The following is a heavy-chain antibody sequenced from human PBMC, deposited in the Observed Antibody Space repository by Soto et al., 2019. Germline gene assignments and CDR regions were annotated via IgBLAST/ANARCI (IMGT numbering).Heavy chain of an antibody. V-gene: IGHV4-59*08. D-gene: IGHD3-9*01. CDR1: GGSISSYY. CDR2: IYYSGST. J-gene: IGHJ4*02. Sequence: SETLSLTCTVSGGSISSYYWSWIRQPPGKGLEWIGYIYYSGSTNYNPSLKSRVTISVDTSKNQFSLKLSSVTAADTAVYYCARSSPYYDILTGYYVGGSTDYWGQGTLVTVSS. CDR3: ARSSPYYDILTGYYVGGSTDY.